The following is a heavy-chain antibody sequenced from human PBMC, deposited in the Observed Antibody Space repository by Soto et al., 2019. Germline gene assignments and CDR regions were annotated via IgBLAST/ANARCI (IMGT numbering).Heavy chain of an antibody. CDR3: AIGYGSGI. J-gene: IGHJ4*02. CDR1: GFTFGSYS. CDR2: ISTSSSYI. Sequence: GGSLRLSCAASGFTFGSYSMNWVRQAPGKGLEWVSSISTSSSYIYYADSVKGRFTISRDNAKNSLYLQMNNLRAEDTAVYYCAIGYGSGIWGQGTLVIVSS. D-gene: IGHD3-10*01. V-gene: IGHV3-21*01.